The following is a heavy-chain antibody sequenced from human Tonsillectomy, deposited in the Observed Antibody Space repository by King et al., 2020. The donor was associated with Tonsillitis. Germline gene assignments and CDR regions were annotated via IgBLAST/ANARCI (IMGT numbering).Heavy chain of an antibody. D-gene: IGHD3-22*01. Sequence: VQLVQSGAEVKKPGASVKVSCKSSGYTFTNYGISWVRQAPGQGLEWMGWINVYNAKTNYAKKFQGRVTMTTDTSTSTAYMELRSLRSDDTAVFYCARLRTFYLDNIGYYSQDYCGQGTLVTVSS. CDR2: INVYNAKT. J-gene: IGHJ4*02. CDR3: ARLRTFYLDNIGYYSQDY. V-gene: IGHV1-18*04. CDR1: GYTFTNYG.